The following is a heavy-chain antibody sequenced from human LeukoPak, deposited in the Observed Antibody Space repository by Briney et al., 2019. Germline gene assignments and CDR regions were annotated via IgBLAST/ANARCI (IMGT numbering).Heavy chain of an antibody. Sequence: SETLSLTCAVYGGSFSGYYWSWIRQPPGKGLEWIGEINHSGSTNYNPSLKSRVTISVDTSKNQFSLKLSSVTAEDTAVYYCARGGYSGSYYGQSAFDIWGQGTMVTVSS. CDR1: GGSFSGYY. D-gene: IGHD1-26*01. CDR3: ARGGYSGSYYGQSAFDI. V-gene: IGHV4-34*01. J-gene: IGHJ3*02. CDR2: INHSGST.